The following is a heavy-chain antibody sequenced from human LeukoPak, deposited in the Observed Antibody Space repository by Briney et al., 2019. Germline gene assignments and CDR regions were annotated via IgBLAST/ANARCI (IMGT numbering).Heavy chain of an antibody. Sequence: GGSLRLSCAASGFTFSSYSMNWVRQAPGKGLEWVSVISSSSASIYYADSVKGRFTISRDNAKNSLYLQMSSLRAGDTAVYYCARDGPLVPTIYGTFDRWGQGTLVTVSS. D-gene: IGHD3-3*02. CDR1: GFTFSSYS. CDR3: ARDGPLVPTIYGTFDR. J-gene: IGHJ5*02. CDR2: ISSSSASI. V-gene: IGHV3-21*06.